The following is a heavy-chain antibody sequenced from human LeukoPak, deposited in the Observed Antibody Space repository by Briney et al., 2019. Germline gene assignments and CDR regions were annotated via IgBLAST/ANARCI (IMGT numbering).Heavy chain of an antibody. D-gene: IGHD6-6*01. CDR3: ARDKEYSSDY. J-gene: IGHJ4*02. CDR1: GFTFSDYS. Sequence: GGSLRLSCAASGFTFSDYSMNWVRQAPGKGLEWVSSIFRRNSYIYYSDSVKGRFTISRDDAKNSLYLQMNSLRAEDTAVYYCARDKEYSSDYWGQGTLVTVSS. V-gene: IGHV3-21*06. CDR2: IFRRNSYI.